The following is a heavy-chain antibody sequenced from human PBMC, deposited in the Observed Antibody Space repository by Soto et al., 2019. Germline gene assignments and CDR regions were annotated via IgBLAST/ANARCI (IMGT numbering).Heavy chain of an antibody. Sequence: QVQLVESGGGVVQPGRSLRLSCAASGFTFSSYGMHWVRQAPGKGLEWVAVISYDGSNKYYADSVKGRFTISRDNSKNTLYLQMNSLRDEDTAVYYCAKEPGSYYDYVWGSGGMDVWGQGTTVTVSS. CDR3: AKEPGSYYDYVWGSGGMDV. CDR2: ISYDGSNK. J-gene: IGHJ6*02. V-gene: IGHV3-30*18. CDR1: GFTFSSYG. D-gene: IGHD3-16*01.